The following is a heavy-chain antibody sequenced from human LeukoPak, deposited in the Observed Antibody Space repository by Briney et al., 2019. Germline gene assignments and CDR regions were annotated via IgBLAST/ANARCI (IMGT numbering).Heavy chain of an antibody. V-gene: IGHV1-2*06. Sequence: ASVKVSCKASGYTFTGYYTHWVRQAPGQGLEWMGRINPNSGGTNYAQKFQGRVTMTRDTSISTAYMELSRLRSDDTAVYYCAREPNSGYYYYMDVWGKGTTVTVSS. CDR1: GYTFTGYY. CDR2: INPNSGGT. J-gene: IGHJ6*03. D-gene: IGHD4-23*01. CDR3: AREPNSGYYYYMDV.